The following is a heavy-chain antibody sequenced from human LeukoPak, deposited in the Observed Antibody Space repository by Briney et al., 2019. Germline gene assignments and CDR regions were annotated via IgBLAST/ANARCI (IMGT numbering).Heavy chain of an antibody. V-gene: IGHV3-21*01. CDR2: ISSSSSYI. J-gene: IGHJ4*02. CDR3: ARMVGAGY. CDR1: GFTFSSYS. Sequence: SGGSLRLSCAASGFTFSSYSMNWVRQAPGKGLEWVSSISSSSSYIYYADSVKGRFTISRDKAENSLYLQMNSLRAEDTAVYYCARMVGAGYWGQGTLVTVSS. D-gene: IGHD2-8*01.